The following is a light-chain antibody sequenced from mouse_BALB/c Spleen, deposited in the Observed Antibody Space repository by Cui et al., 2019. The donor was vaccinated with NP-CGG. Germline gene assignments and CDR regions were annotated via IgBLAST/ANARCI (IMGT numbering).Light chain of an antibody. Sequence: QALVAQASALTTSPGETVTLTCRSSTGAVTTSNYANWVQEKPDHFFTGLIGGTNNRVPGVPTRFSGSLIGDKAALTITGAQTEDEAIYFCALWYSNHWMFGGGTKLTVL. V-gene: IGLV1*01. CDR2: GTN. J-gene: IGLJ1*01. CDR1: TGAVTTSNY. CDR3: ALWYSNHWM.